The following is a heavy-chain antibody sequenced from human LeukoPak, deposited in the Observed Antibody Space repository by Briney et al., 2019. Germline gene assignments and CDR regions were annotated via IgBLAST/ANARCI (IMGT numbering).Heavy chain of an antibody. Sequence: PGGSLRPSCAASGFTFSSYWMNWVRQAPGKGLEWVANIKQDGSEKYYVDSVKGRLTISRDNAKNSLYLQMNSLRAEDTAVYYCARSPYSYGFAFDYWGQGTLVTVSS. J-gene: IGHJ4*02. CDR1: GFTFSSYW. D-gene: IGHD5-18*01. CDR3: ARSPYSYGFAFDY. V-gene: IGHV3-7*05. CDR2: IKQDGSEK.